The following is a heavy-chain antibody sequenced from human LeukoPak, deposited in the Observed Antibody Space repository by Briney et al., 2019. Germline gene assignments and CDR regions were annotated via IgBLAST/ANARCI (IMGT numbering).Heavy chain of an antibody. Sequence: SETLSLTCAVSGDSISSGGYSWGWIRQPPGKGLEWIGYIYYSGSTYYTPSLKSRVTMSVDRSKNQFSLKLSSVTAADTAVYYCARGSFDYVWGSYRYPDAFDIWGQGTMVTVSS. CDR2: IYYSGST. V-gene: IGHV4-30-4*07. D-gene: IGHD3-16*02. CDR1: GDSISSGGYS. CDR3: ARGSFDYVWGSYRYPDAFDI. J-gene: IGHJ3*02.